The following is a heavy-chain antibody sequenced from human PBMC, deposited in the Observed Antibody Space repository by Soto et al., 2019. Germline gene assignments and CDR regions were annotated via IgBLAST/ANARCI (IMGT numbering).Heavy chain of an antibody. J-gene: IGHJ4*02. Sequence: PSETLSLTCTVSGGSVSSGSYYWSWIRQPPGKGLEWIGYIYYSGNTNYNPSLKSRVTISVDTSKTQISLKLTSVTAADTAVYYCARDQGVAVAVFDYWGQGTLVTVSS. CDR3: ARDQGVAVAVFDY. D-gene: IGHD6-19*01. CDR2: IYYSGNT. V-gene: IGHV4-61*01. CDR1: GGSVSSGSYY.